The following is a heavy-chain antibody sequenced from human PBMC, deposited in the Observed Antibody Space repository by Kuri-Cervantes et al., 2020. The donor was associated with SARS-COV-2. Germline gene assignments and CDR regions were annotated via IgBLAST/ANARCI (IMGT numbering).Heavy chain of an antibody. CDR2: IKSKTDGGTT. V-gene: IGHV3-15*01. CDR3: TTERLTGTTEFDY. CDR1: GFSFSSYG. D-gene: IGHD1-7*01. Sequence: GGSLRLSCAASGFSFSSYGMSWVRQAPGKGLEWVGRIKSKTDGGTTDYAAPVKGRFTISRDDSKNTLYLQMNSLKTEDTAVYYCTTERLTGTTEFDYWGQGTLVTVSS. J-gene: IGHJ4*02.